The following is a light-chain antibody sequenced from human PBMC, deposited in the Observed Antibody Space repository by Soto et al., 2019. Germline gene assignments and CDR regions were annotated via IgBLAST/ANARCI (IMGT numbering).Light chain of an antibody. CDR2: LNSDGSH. J-gene: IGLJ7*01. V-gene: IGLV4-69*01. CDR1: SGHSSNA. CDR3: QTWGTGIVV. Sequence: QSVLTQSPSASASLGASVTVTCTLSSGHSSNAVAWHQQQPEKGPRYLMRLNSDGSHSKGDGIPDRFTGSSSGADCYLTISSLQSEDEADYYCQTWGTGIVVFGGGTQLTVL.